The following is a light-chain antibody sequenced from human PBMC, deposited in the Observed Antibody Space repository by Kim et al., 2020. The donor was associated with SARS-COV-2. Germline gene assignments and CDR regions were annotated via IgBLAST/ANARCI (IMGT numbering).Light chain of an antibody. V-gene: IGKV1-33*01. J-gene: IGKJ4*01. CDR3: QQFEDLPPT. Sequence: ASVGDRVTITCQATQDINRFLNWYQQKPGKVPKLLIYHASNLEAGVPSRISGSGSGTDYTFTISSLQPEDIATYYCQQFEDLPPTFGGGTKVDIK. CDR2: HAS. CDR1: QDINRF.